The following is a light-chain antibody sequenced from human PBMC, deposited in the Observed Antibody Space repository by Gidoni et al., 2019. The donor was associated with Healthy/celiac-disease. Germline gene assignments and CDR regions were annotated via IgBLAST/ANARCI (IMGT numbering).Light chain of an antibody. CDR1: SLRSYY. J-gene: IGLJ2*01. Sequence: SSHLTHAPAVSVALGHTVRITCQGDSLRSYYASSYQQKPGQAPVLVIYGKNNRPSGIPDRFSGYSSGNTASLTITGDKAEDEADYYCNSWDSSGNHVVFGGGTKLTVL. CDR3: NSWDSSGNHVV. CDR2: GKN. V-gene: IGLV3-19*01.